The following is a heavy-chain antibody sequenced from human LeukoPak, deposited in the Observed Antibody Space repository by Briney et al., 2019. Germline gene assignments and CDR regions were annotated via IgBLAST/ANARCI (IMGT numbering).Heavy chain of an antibody. Sequence: GGSLRLSCAASGFTFSSYEMNWVRQAPGKGLEWVSYISTSASTIYYADSVKGRFTSSRDNAKNSLYLQMNSLRAEDTAIYYCAGGPHFDYCGQGTLVTVSS. V-gene: IGHV3-48*03. CDR1: GFTFSSYE. CDR2: ISTSASTI. J-gene: IGHJ4*02. CDR3: AGGPHFDY.